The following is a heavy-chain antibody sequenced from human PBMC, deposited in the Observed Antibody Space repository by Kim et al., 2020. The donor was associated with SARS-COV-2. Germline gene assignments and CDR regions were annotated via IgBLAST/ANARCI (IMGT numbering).Heavy chain of an antibody. V-gene: IGHV3-30-3*01. J-gene: IGHJ4*02. CDR2: ISYDGSNK. Sequence: GGSLRLSCAASGFTFSSYAMHWVRQAPGKGLEWVAVISYDGSNKYYADSVKGRFTISRDNSKNTLYLQMNSLRAEDTAVYYCARDRTGSGCVENWGQGTLVTVSS. D-gene: IGHD3-3*01. CDR3: ARDRTGSGCVEN. CDR1: GFTFSSYA.